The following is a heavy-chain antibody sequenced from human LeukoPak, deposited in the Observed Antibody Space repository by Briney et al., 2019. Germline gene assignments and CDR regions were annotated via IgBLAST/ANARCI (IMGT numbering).Heavy chain of an antibody. CDR1: GFTFSSYS. Sequence: TGGSLSLSCAASGFTFSSYSMNWVRQAAEEGLEWVANIKQDGSKKSYVESVKGRFTISRDNAKNSLYLQMNSLRAEDTAIYYCTRVGYIDEGIDYWGQGTLVTVSS. CDR2: IKQDGSKK. D-gene: IGHD5-24*01. J-gene: IGHJ4*02. CDR3: TRVGYIDEGIDY. V-gene: IGHV3-7*04.